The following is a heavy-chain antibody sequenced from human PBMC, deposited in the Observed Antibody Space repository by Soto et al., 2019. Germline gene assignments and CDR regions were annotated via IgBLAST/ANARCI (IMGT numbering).Heavy chain of an antibody. CDR2: IIPILGIA. J-gene: IGHJ6*02. CDR1: GGTFSSYT. Sequence: SVKVSCKASGGTFSSYTISWVRQAPGQGLEWMGRIIPILGIANYAQKFQGRVTITADKSTSTAYMELSSLRSEDTAVYYCARDPKLGGYCSSTSCYNYYYGMDVWGQGTTVTVSS. V-gene: IGHV1-69*04. D-gene: IGHD2-2*02. CDR3: ARDPKLGGYCSSTSCYNYYYGMDV.